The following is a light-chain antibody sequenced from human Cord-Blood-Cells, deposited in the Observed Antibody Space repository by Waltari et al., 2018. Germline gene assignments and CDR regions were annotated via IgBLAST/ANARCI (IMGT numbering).Light chain of an antibody. CDR2: SPN. Sequence: QTVVTQEPSFSVSPGGTVTLTCGLSSGSVSTSSFPSWYQQTPGQAPRTLIYSPNTRSSGVPDRFSGSILGNKAALTITGAQADDESDYYCVLYMGSGIWVFGGGTKLTVL. J-gene: IGLJ3*02. V-gene: IGLV8-61*01. CDR3: VLYMGSGIWV. CDR1: SGSVSTSSF.